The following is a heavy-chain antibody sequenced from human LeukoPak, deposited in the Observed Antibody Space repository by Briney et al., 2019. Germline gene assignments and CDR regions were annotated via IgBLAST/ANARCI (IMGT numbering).Heavy chain of an antibody. CDR3: ARDLRTTGAFDI. CDR1: GFTFSTYW. Sequence: GGSLRLSCAASGFTFSTYWMHWVRQAPGKGLAWVSRINSDGSSTRYADSVKGRFTISRDNAKNTLYLQMNSLRAEDTAVYYCARDLRTTGAFDIWGQGTMVTVSS. D-gene: IGHD4-17*01. CDR2: INSDGSST. V-gene: IGHV3-74*01. J-gene: IGHJ3*02.